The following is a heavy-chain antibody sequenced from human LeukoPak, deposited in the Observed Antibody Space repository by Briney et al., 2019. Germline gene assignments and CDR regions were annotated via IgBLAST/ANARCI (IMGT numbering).Heavy chain of an antibody. V-gene: IGHV3-21*01. D-gene: IGHD2-2*01. CDR2: ISSTSAHI. J-gene: IGHJ3*02. Sequence: NPGGSLRLSCATSGFTFSSYSMNWVRQAPGKGLEWVSSISSTSAHIFCADSVKGRFSISRDNAKNSLYLQMNSLRVEDTAVYYCTSRYCTTTNCYSFDNWGHGTLVTVSS. CDR1: GFTFSSYS. CDR3: TSRYCTTTNCYSFDN.